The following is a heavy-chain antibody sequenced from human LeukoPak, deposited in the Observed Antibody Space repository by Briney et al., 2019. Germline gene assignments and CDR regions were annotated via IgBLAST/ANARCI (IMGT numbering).Heavy chain of an antibody. CDR2: IYTSGST. V-gene: IGHV4-61*02. CDR1: GGSISSGSYY. D-gene: IGHD1-14*01. Sequence: PSQTLSLTCTVSGGSISSGSYYWSWIRQPAGKGLEWIGRIYTSGSTNYNPSLKSRVTISVDTSKNQFSLKLSSVTAADTAVYYCARDMNTRITPISHAFDLWGQGTMVTVSS. CDR3: ARDMNTRITPISHAFDL. J-gene: IGHJ3*01.